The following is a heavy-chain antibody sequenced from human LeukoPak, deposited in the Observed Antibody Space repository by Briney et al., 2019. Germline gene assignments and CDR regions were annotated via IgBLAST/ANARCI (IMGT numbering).Heavy chain of an antibody. CDR2: ISGSGGST. Sequence: GGSLRLSCTVSGFTVSSNSMSWVRQAPGKGLEWVSAISGSGGSTYYADSVKGRFTISRDNSKNTLYLQMNSLRAEDTAVYYCAKDIIKYSSSSYFDYWGQGTLVTVSS. V-gene: IGHV3-23*01. CDR3: AKDIIKYSSSSYFDY. J-gene: IGHJ4*02. CDR1: GFTVSSNS. D-gene: IGHD6-6*01.